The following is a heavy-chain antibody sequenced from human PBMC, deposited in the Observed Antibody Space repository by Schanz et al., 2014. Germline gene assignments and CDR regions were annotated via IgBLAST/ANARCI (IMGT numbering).Heavy chain of an antibody. D-gene: IGHD1-26*01. CDR2: INGYNAHT. Sequence: QVQLVQSGAEVKKPGASVKVSCKASGYPFTSSGFSWVRQAPGQGLEWMGWINGYNAHTNYAQKFQGRVTMTTDTSTSTVYMELRSLRSDDTAVYYCARDRDQWDGNFCDFWGQGTLVTVSS. J-gene: IGHJ4*02. CDR1: GYPFTSSG. V-gene: IGHV1-18*01. CDR3: ARDRDQWDGNFCDF.